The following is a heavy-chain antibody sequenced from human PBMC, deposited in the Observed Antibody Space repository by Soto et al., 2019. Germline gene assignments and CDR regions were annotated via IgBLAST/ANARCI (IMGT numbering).Heavy chain of an antibody. CDR3: ARDRPWTQDAFDS. CDR1: GGTFSSYP. D-gene: IGHD5-12*01. Sequence: QVQLVQSGAEVKKPRSSVKVSCKASGGTFSSYPISWVRQAPGHGHEWMVTIIPTLGIANSAQKFQGSVTITSDKSTSTAYMELSSLRSGDTAVYYCARDRPWTQDAFDSWGQGTMVTVSS. V-gene: IGHV1-69*04. CDR2: IIPTLGIA. J-gene: IGHJ3*02.